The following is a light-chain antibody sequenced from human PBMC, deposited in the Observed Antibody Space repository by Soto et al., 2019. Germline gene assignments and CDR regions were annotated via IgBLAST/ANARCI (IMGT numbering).Light chain of an antibody. Sequence: DIVLTQSTGSLSLSPGERATLSSRASQSVDSSFFAWYQQKPGQAPRLLIYGASKRATGTPDRFSGSGSGTDFTLTITRLEPEDFAVYYCQQYVSSVTFGQGTKVEIK. CDR3: QQYVSSVT. J-gene: IGKJ1*01. CDR1: QSVDSSF. CDR2: GAS. V-gene: IGKV3-20*01.